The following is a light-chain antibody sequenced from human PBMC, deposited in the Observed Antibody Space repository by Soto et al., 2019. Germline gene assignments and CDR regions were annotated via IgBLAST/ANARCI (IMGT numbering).Light chain of an antibody. Sequence: EIVLTQSPGTLSLSPGERATLSCRASQSISSNYVAWYQQKPGQAPRLLIYDASSRATGIPNRFSGSGSGTDFTLTINRLEPEDFAVFDCQQYGDSPTFGQGTKVEIK. CDR2: DAS. V-gene: IGKV3-20*01. CDR1: QSISSNY. J-gene: IGKJ1*01. CDR3: QQYGDSPT.